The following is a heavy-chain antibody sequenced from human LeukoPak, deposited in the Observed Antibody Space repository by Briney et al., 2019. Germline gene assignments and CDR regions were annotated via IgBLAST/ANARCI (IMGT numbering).Heavy chain of an antibody. CDR1: GGSFSGYY. CDR3: ARGRIAARNFDY. V-gene: IGHV4-34*01. D-gene: IGHD6-6*01. Sequence: SETLSLTCAVYGGSFSGYYWSWIRQPPGKGLEWIGEINHSGSTNYNPSLKSRVTISVDTSKNQFSLKLSSVTAADTAVHYCARGRIAARNFDYWGQGTLVTVSS. CDR2: INHSGST. J-gene: IGHJ4*02.